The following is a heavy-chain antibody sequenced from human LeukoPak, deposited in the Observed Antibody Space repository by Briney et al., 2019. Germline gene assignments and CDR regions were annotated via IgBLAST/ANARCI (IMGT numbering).Heavy chain of an antibody. J-gene: IGHJ4*02. Sequence: GGSLRLSCAASGFTVSSYYLSWVRQAPGEGLEWVSVIYSGGSTYYADSVKGRFTISRDNSENTLYLQMNSLRAEDTAVYYCAREAFEGSSGYFVYWGQGTLVTVSS. CDR1: GFTVSSYY. V-gene: IGHV3-66*01. CDR2: IYSGGST. CDR3: AREAFEGSSGYFVY. D-gene: IGHD3-22*01.